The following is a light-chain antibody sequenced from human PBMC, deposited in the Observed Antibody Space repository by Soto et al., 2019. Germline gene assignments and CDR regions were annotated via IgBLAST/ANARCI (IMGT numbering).Light chain of an antibody. V-gene: IGKV3-11*01. CDR2: GSS. Sequence: EIVLTQSPATLSLSPGQRATLSCRASQSLFSYLAWFQQKPGQAPRLLIYGSSNRATGIPARFSGSGSGTDFTLTISSLEPEDFAVYYCQQRRYLPWTFGPGTKVDIK. CDR1: QSLFSY. CDR3: QQRRYLPWT. J-gene: IGKJ3*01.